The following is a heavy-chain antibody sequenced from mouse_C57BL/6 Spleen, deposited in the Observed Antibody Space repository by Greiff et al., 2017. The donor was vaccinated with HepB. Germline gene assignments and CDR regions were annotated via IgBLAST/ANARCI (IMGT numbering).Heavy chain of an antibody. J-gene: IGHJ2*01. CDR2: INPYNGGT. D-gene: IGHD3-2*02. CDR1: GYTFTDYY. V-gene: IGHV1-19*01. Sequence: VQLQQSGPVLVKPGASVKMSCKASGYTFTDYYMNWVKQSHGKSLEWIGVINPYNGGTSYNQKFKGKATLTVDKSSSTAYMELNSLTSEDSAVYYCARRLRDYFDYWGQGTTLTVSS. CDR3: ARRLRDYFDY.